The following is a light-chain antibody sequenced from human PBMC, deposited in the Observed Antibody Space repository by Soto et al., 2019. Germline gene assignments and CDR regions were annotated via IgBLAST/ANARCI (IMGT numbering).Light chain of an antibody. CDR3: CSYAGSIYV. Sequence: QSALTQPRSVSGSPGQSVTISCTGTSSDVGAYNYVSWYQQHPGKAPKLMIYDVSKRPSGVPDRFSGSKSGNTASLTISGLQAEDEADYYCCSYAGSIYVFGTGTKVTVL. J-gene: IGLJ1*01. V-gene: IGLV2-11*01. CDR1: SSDVGAYNY. CDR2: DVS.